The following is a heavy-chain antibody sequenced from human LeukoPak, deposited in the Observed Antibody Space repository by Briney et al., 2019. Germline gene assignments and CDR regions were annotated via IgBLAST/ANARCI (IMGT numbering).Heavy chain of an antibody. J-gene: IGHJ3*02. V-gene: IGHV4-39*07. CDR2: IYYSGST. CDR1: GGSISSSSYY. Sequence: SETLSLTCTVSGGSISSSSYYWGWIRQPPGKGLEWIGSIYYSGSTYYNPSLKSRVTISVDTSKNQFSLKLSSVTAADTAVYYCARDMGYYYDSSGYCPDAFDIWGQGTMVTVSS. CDR3: ARDMGYYYDSSGYCPDAFDI. D-gene: IGHD3-22*01.